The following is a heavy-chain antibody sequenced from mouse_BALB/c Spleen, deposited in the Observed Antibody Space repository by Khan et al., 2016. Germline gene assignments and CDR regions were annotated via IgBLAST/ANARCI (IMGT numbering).Heavy chain of an antibody. D-gene: IGHD1-1*02. V-gene: IGHV1-7*01. Sequence: QVQLQQSGAELAKPGASVKMSCKASGYTFTSYWMHWVKQRPGQGLEWIGYINPSTGYTEYNQKFKDKATLTADKSSSTAYMQLSSLTSEDSAVYYGARTYGNAMDYWGQETSSTVSS. CDR1: GYTFTSYW. J-gene: IGHJ4*01. CDR2: INPSTGYT. CDR3: ARTYGNAMDY.